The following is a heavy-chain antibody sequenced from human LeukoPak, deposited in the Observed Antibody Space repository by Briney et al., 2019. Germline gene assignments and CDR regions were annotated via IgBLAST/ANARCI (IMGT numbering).Heavy chain of an antibody. CDR3: ARHPGHAQEQLAYYFDY. D-gene: IGHD6-13*01. J-gene: IGHJ4*02. Sequence: GESLKISCKGSGYSFTSYWIGWVRQMPGKGLEWMGIIYPGDSDTRYSPSFQGQVTISADKSISTAYLQWSSLKASDTAMYYCARHPGHAQEQLAYYFDYWGQGTLVTVSS. V-gene: IGHV5-51*01. CDR2: IYPGDSDT. CDR1: GYSFTSYW.